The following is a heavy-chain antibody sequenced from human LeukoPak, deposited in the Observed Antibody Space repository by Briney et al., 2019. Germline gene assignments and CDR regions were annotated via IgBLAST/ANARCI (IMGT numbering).Heavy chain of an antibody. CDR2: ISWDGGRA. CDR3: AKDSGMGNDFFDY. CDR1: GFTFDDYT. Sequence: GGSLRLSCAASGFTFDDYTMHWVRQAPGKGLEWVSLISWDGGRAYYADSVKGRFTISRDNSKKSLYLQMNFLRTEDTALYYCAKDSGMGNDFFDYWGQGTLVSVSS. D-gene: IGHD7-27*01. V-gene: IGHV3-43*01. J-gene: IGHJ4*02.